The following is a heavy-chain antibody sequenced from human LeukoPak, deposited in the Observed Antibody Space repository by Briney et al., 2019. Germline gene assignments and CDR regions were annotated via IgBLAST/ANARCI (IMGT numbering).Heavy chain of an antibody. CDR1: GFTFSTYW. CDR3: ARVTTMAIDY. J-gene: IGHJ4*02. D-gene: IGHD3-10*01. V-gene: IGHV3-74*01. Sequence: GGSLRLSCAASGFTFSTYWMHWVRQGPGKGLVWVSLINSDGSSTTYADSVKGRFTISRDNAKNTLYLQMNSLRAEDTAVYYCARVTTMAIDYGAREPWSPSPQ. CDR2: INSDGSST.